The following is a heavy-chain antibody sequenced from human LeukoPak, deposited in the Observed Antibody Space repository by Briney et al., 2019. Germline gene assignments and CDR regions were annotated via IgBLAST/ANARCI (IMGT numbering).Heavy chain of an antibody. J-gene: IGHJ2*01. D-gene: IGHD2-2*01. CDR2: IYHSGGT. CDR1: GGSISSSKW. V-gene: IGHV4-4*02. CDR3: ATVTVVVPAAIRYFDL. Sequence: SGSLSVTCAVSGGSISSSKWWSWVRQPPGKGLEWIGEIYHSGGTNYNPALQSSVTISVDKSKNQFSLKLSSVTAADTAVYYCATVTVVVPAAIRYFDLWGRGTLVTVSS.